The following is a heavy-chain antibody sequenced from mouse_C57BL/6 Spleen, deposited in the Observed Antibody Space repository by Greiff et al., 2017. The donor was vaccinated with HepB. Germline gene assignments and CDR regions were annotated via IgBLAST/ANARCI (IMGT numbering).Heavy chain of an antibody. CDR2: ISSGSSTI. J-gene: IGHJ4*01. D-gene: IGHD2-4*01. CDR1: GFTFSDYG. V-gene: IGHV5-17*01. CDR3: ARGMIRRAMDY. Sequence: EVHLVESGGGLVKPGGSLKLSCAASGFTFSDYGMHWVRQAPEKGLEWVAYISSGSSTIYYADTVKGRFTISRDNAKNTLFLQMTSLRSEDTAMYYCARGMIRRAMDYWGQGTSVTVSS.